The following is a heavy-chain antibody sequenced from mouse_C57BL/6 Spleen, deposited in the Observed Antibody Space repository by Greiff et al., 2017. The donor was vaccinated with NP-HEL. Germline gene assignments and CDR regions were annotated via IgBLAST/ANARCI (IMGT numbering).Heavy chain of an antibody. V-gene: IGHV5-17*01. CDR1: GFTFSDYG. D-gene: IGHD1-1*01. Sequence: EVHLVESGGGLVKPGGSLKLSCAASGFTFSDYGMHWVRQAPEKGLEWVAYISSGSSTIYYADPVQGRFTISRDNAKNTLVLQMTSLRSEDTAMYYCARDYYGSSFYYFDYWGQGTTLTVSS. J-gene: IGHJ2*01. CDR2: ISSGSSTI. CDR3: ARDYYGSSFYYFDY.